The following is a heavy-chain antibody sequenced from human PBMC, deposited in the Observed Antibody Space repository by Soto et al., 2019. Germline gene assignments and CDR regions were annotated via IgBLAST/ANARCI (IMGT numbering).Heavy chain of an antibody. J-gene: IGHJ5*02. CDR2: ISGNGDST. D-gene: IGHD3-10*01. CDR3: ARERDFGELSYDL. CDR1: GVPLARYY. V-gene: IGHV1-46*01. Sequence: QVRLVQSGPELKDPGASVRISCTPFGVPLARYYIHWVRQAPGQGPEWIGYISGNGDSTAYSQKFKGRVTITIGSMELSSLRSDDAAMYYCARERDFGELSYDLWGQGTLVTVSS.